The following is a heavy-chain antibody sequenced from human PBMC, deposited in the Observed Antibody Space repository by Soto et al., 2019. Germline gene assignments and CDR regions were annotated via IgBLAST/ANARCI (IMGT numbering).Heavy chain of an antibody. CDR2: IKEDGSEK. D-gene: IGHD5-12*01. CDR3: AGADGYNYPFDY. CDR1: GFTFSTYW. Sequence: GGSLRLSCAASGFTFSTYWMSWVRQAPGKGLEWVANIKEDGSEKNYGDSVKGRFTISRDNAKKSLYLQMNSLRAEDTAVYYCAGADGYNYPFDYWGRGTLVTVSS. V-gene: IGHV3-7*01. J-gene: IGHJ4*02.